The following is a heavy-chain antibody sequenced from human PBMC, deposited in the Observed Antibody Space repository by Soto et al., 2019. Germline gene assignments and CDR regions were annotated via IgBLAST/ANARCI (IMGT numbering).Heavy chain of an antibody. J-gene: IGHJ6*03. CDR2: ISGSSGGI. CDR1: GFTFGSYV. D-gene: IGHD2-8*02. Sequence: EVQLLESGGGLVQPGGSLGLSCAASGFTFGSYVMTWVRQAPGKGLEWVSSISGSSGGIYYADSVRGRFSVSRDNSKNMPYPQMSSLRAEDAAVYHGVKYGTECTGPTCYYFYNVDVWGKGTAVTVSS. CDR3: VKYGTECTGPTCYYFYNVDV. V-gene: IGHV3-23*01.